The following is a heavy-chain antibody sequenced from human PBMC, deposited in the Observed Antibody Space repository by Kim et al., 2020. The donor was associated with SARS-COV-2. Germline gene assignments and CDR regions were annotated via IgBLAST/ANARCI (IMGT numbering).Heavy chain of an antibody. CDR1: HYTFTDYG. V-gene: IGHV1-18*04. D-gene: IGHD2-2*01. CDR2: ISVYNGDI. Sequence: ASVKVSCKASHYTFTDYGISWVRQAPGQGLEWMGWISVYNGDIKYAQKFQGRVTVATETSTSTAYMELSSLRSDDTAVHNCARDASQYCRRTRWSSGYYY. J-gene: IGHJ6*01. CDR3: ARDASQYCRRTRWSSGYYY.